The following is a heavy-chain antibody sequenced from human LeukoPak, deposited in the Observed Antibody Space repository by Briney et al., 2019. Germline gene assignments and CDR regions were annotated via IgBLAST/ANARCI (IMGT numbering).Heavy chain of an antibody. Sequence: PSETLSLTCTVSGGSIRSYYWSWIRQPPGKGLEWIAYIYYSGSTNYNPSLKSRVTISVDTSKNQFSLKLSSVTAADTAVYYCARTPYYYDSSGYYLQYFDLWGRGTLVTVSS. D-gene: IGHD3-22*01. J-gene: IGHJ2*01. CDR2: IYYSGST. CDR3: ARTPYYYDSSGYYLQYFDL. V-gene: IGHV4-59*01. CDR1: GGSIRSYY.